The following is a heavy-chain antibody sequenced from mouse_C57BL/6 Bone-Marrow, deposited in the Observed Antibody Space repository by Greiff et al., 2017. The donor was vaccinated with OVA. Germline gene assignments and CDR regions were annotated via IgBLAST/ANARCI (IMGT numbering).Heavy chain of an antibody. CDR1: GFSLTSYG. J-gene: IGHJ4*01. CDR3: ARPSSRYYYAMDY. Sequence: QVQLQQSGPGLVQPSQSLSITCTVSGFSLTSYGVHWVRQSPGKGLEWLGVIWSGGSTDYNAAFISRLSISKDNSKSQVFFKMNSLQADDTAIYYCARPSSRYYYAMDYWGQGTSVTVSS. V-gene: IGHV2-2*01. CDR2: IWSGGST. D-gene: IGHD1-1*01.